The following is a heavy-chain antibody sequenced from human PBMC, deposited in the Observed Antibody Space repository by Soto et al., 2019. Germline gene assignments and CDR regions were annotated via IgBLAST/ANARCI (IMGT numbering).Heavy chain of an antibody. CDR2: IYYSGGT. CDR3: ASAPSIAAADYFDY. V-gene: IGHV4-61*01. Sequence: SETLSLTCTVSGGSVSSGSYYWSWIRQPPGKGLEWIGYIYYSGGTNYNPSLKSRVTISVDTSKNQFSLKLSSVTAADTAVYYCASAPSIAAADYFDYWGQGTLVTVSS. CDR1: GGSVSSGSYY. J-gene: IGHJ4*02. D-gene: IGHD6-13*01.